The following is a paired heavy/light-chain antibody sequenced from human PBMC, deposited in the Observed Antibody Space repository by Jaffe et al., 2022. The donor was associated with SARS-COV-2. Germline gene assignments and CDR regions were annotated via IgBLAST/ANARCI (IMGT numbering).Heavy chain of an antibody. CDR1: RFTFSSYG. D-gene: IGHD4-17*01. V-gene: IGHV3-30*18. CDR3: ANPDLAYGDYAL. Sequence: QVQLVESGGGVVQPGRSLRLSCAASRFTFSSYGMHWVRQAPGKGLEWVALISYDGRNKSYADSVKGRFTISRDNSKNMLYLQMNSLRVEDTALYYCANPDLAYGDYALWGQGTLVTVSS. J-gene: IGHJ4*02. CDR2: ISYDGRNK.
Light chain of an antibody. Sequence: QSALTQPASVSGSPGQSITISCTGTSSDVGGYNFVSWFQQHPGKAPKLIIYDVNYRPSGVSNRFSGSKSGNTASLTISGLQAEDEADYYCLSYQGSTTRVFGGGTKLTVL. V-gene: IGLV2-14*03. CDR3: LSYQGSTTRV. J-gene: IGLJ3*02. CDR2: DVN. CDR1: SSDVGGYNF.